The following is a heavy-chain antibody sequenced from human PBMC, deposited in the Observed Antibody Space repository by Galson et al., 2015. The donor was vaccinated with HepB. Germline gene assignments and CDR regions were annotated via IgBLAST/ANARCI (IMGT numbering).Heavy chain of an antibody. D-gene: IGHD1-1*01. V-gene: IGHV3-7*03. Sequence: SLRLSCAASGFTFGIYWMSWVRQAPGKGLEWVSNIKNDEGSTWYADSVKGRFTISRDNSKNSLYLQMNSLRAEDTAVYHCVTHKNWRNDFWGQGTLGTVYS. J-gene: IGHJ4*02. CDR2: IKNDEGST. CDR1: GFTFGIYW. CDR3: VTHKNWRNDF.